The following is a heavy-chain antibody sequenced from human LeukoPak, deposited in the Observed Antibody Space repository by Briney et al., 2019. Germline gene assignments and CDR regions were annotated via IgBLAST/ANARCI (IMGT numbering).Heavy chain of an antibody. CDR2: MNPNSGNT. J-gene: IGHJ1*01. CDR1: GYTFTSYD. Sequence: ASVTVSFKASGYTFTSYDINWVRQATGQGLEWMGWMNPNSGNTGYAQKFQGRVTITRNTSISTAYMELSSLRSEDTAVYYCARGFGYSSSWDAEYFQHWGQGTLVTVSS. V-gene: IGHV1-8*03. D-gene: IGHD6-13*01. CDR3: ARGFGYSSSWDAEYFQH.